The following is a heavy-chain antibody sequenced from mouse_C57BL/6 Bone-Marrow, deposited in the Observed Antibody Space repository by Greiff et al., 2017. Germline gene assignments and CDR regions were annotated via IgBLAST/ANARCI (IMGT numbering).Heavy chain of an antibody. Sequence: EVQRVESGGGLVKPGGSLKLSCAASGFTFSSYAMSWVRQTPEKRLEWVATISDGGSYTYYPDNVKGRFTISRDNAKNNLYLQMSHLKSEDTAMYYCAREVELGWFAYWGQGTLVTVSA. J-gene: IGHJ3*01. CDR1: GFTFSSYA. CDR2: ISDGGSYT. D-gene: IGHD4-1*01. V-gene: IGHV5-4*01. CDR3: AREVELGWFAY.